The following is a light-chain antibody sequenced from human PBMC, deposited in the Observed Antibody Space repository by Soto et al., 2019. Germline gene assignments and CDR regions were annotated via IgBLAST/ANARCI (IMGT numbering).Light chain of an antibody. CDR3: QTSGAGIVV. Sequence: QLVLTQSPSASASLGASVKLTCTLSSGHSNYDIAWHQQQSENDPRYLMKVNSDGSHSKGDGMPDRYSGSSSWAERYLTIASRQAEDEADYYGQTSGAGIVVVGGGT. CDR2: VNSDGSH. V-gene: IGLV4-69*01. CDR1: SGHSNYD. J-gene: IGLJ2*01.